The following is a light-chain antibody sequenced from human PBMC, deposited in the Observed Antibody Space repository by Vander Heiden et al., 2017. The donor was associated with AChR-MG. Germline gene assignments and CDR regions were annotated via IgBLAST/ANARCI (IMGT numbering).Light chain of an antibody. Sequence: QSVLTQAPSASGTPGQRVTISCSGSSSNIGSNTVNWYQQLPGTAPKLLIYTNNQRPSGVPDRFSGSKSGTSASLAISGLQSEDEADYYCAAWDDSLHGVVFGGGTKLTVL. CDR2: TNN. CDR1: SSNIGSNT. V-gene: IGLV1-44*01. J-gene: IGLJ2*01. CDR3: AAWDDSLHGVV.